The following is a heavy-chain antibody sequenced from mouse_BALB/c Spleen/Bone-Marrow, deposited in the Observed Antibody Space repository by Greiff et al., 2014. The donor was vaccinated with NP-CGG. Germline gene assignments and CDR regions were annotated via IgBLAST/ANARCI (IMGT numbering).Heavy chain of an antibody. V-gene: IGHV1S56*01. CDR3: ARDTMDY. J-gene: IGHJ4*01. CDR1: GYTFTSYY. Sequence: QVQLKESGPELVKPGASVRISCKASGYTFTSYYIHWVKQRPGQGLEWIEWIYPGNVNTKYNEKFKGKATLTADKSSSTAYMQLSSLTSEDSAVYFCARDTMDYWGQGTSVTVSS. CDR2: IYPGNVNT.